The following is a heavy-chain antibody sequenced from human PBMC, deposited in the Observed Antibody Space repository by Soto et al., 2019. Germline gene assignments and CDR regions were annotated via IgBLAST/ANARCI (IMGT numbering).Heavy chain of an antibody. V-gene: IGHV4-34*01. D-gene: IGHD1-1*01. CDR2: MSHSGGT. CDR3: ARVERGTATTVVDAFDI. Sequence: QVQLQQWGAGLLKPSETLSLTCAVYGGFVTSGSYYWSWIRQPPGKGLEWIGEMSHSGGTHFNPSLNSRVTIPVDTSKNQFTLKMSSVTAADTALYYCARVERGTATTVVDAFDIWGPGTMVTVSS. CDR1: GGFVTSGSYY. J-gene: IGHJ3*02.